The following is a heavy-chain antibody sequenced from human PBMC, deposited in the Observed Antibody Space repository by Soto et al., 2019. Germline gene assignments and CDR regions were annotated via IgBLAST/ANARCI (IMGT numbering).Heavy chain of an antibody. CDR2: IYSGGST. CDR3: VRGGSNYAS. V-gene: IGHV3-53*01. CDR1: GFSVSNSY. J-gene: IGHJ5*02. D-gene: IGHD4-4*01. Sequence: EVQLVESGGGLIQPGGSLTLSCVASGFSVSNSYMSWVRQAPGKGLEWVSVIYSGGSTYYADSVKGRFTISRDNSKNSMYLQMDSLRGEDTAVYYCVRGGSNYASWGQGTLVTVSS.